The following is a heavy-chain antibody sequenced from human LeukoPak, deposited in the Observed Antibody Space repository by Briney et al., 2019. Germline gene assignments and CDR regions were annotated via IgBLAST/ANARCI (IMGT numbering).Heavy chain of an antibody. V-gene: IGHV4-31*03. CDR2: IYSSGSA. Sequence: PSETLSHTCTVSGGSISSGGYYWTWIRQHPGKGLEWIGYIYSSGSAYYNPSLKSRVTISIDTSKNQFSLMLSSVTAADTAVYYCARGLATAQGAAAMPLWGQGILVTVSS. J-gene: IGHJ4*02. D-gene: IGHD2-2*01. CDR1: GGSISSGGYY. CDR3: ARGLATAQGAAAMPL.